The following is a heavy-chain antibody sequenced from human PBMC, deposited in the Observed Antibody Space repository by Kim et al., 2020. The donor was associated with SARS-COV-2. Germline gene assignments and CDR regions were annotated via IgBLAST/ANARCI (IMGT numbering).Heavy chain of an antibody. J-gene: IGHJ4*02. CDR3: ATWFSVLSGGVAY. D-gene: IGHD3-10*02. Sequence: ASVKVSCKTSGYTFTDYYLHWVRQAPGQGPEWLGWINRNSGATEYAQMFQGRVTLTRDTSTSTAYMDVKGLMSDDTAVYYCATWFSVLSGGVAYWGQGTLVTVSA. CDR2: INRNSGAT. CDR1: GYTFTDYY. V-gene: IGHV1-2*02.